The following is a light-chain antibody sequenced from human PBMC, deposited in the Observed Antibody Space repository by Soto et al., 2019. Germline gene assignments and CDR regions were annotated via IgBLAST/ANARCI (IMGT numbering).Light chain of an antibody. Sequence: DIVMTQSPDSLAVSLGERATINCKSSQSVLYSSNNKNYLAWYQQKPGHPPKLLIYWSSTRESGVPDRFSGSGSGTDFTLTISSLQAEDVAIYYCQQYYSNPRTFGQGTKVDIK. V-gene: IGKV4-1*01. CDR1: QSVLYSSNNKNY. J-gene: IGKJ1*01. CDR2: WSS. CDR3: QQYYSNPRT.